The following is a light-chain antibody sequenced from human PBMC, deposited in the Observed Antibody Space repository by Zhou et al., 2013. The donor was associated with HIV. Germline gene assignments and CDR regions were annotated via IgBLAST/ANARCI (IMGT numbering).Light chain of an antibody. V-gene: IGLV2-14*03. CDR2: AVN. Sequence: QSALTRPASVSGSPGQSITISCTGTSSDVGGYNYVSWYQHHPDKAPKLMIYAVNERPSGVSNRFSGSKSGNTASLTISGLQAEDEADYYCSSYTGSSTYVVFGGGTKLTVL. J-gene: IGLJ2*01. CDR1: SSDVGGYNY. CDR3: SSYTGSSTYVV.